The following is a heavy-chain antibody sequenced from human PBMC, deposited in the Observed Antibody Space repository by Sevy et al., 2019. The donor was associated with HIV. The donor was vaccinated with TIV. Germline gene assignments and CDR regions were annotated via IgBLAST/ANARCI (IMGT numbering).Heavy chain of an antibody. CDR3: ARDLASGSFFSLYFDY. D-gene: IGHD3-10*01. V-gene: IGHV3-11*01. Sequence: GRSLRLSCAASGLNVSDSFMSWIRQAPGKRPEWVSYISTSGTIIYYADSVKGRFTISRDNAKNSLYLQMNSLRAEDTSIYYCARDLASGSFFSLYFDYWGQGTLVTVSS. CDR2: ISTSGTII. J-gene: IGHJ4*02. CDR1: GLNVSDSF.